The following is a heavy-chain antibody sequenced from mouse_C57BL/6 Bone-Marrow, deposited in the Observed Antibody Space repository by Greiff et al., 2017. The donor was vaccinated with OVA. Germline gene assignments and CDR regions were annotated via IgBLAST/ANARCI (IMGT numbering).Heavy chain of an antibody. Sequence: EVQLQQSGPELVKPGASVKISCKASGYTFTDYYMNWVKQSHGKSLEWIGDINPNNGGTSYNQKFKGKATLTVDKSSSTAYMELRSLTSEDSAVYYCARSYYVDYWGRGTTLTVSA. J-gene: IGHJ2*01. CDR1: GYTFTDYY. CDR2: INPNNGGT. CDR3: ARSYYVDY. V-gene: IGHV1-26*01.